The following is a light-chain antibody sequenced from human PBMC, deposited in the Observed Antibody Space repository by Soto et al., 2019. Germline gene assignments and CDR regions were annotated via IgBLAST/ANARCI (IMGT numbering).Light chain of an antibody. CDR2: DAS. CDR1: QGIGDT. CDR3: QQRSNWPPIT. Sequence: EVVMRQSPATLSVSPGEGATLSCRASQGIGDTLAWYQHKPGQAPRLLIYDASNRATGIPDRFSGSGSGTDFALTISSLEPEDFAVYYCQQRSNWPPITFGQGTRLEIK. J-gene: IGKJ5*01. V-gene: IGKV3-11*01.